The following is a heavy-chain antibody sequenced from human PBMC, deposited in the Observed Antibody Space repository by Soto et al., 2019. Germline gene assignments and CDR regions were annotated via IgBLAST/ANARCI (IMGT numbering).Heavy chain of an antibody. V-gene: IGHV4-59*08. CDR2: IYYSGST. Sequence: SETLSLTCTVSGGSISSYYWSWIRQPPGKGLEWIGYIYYSGSTNYNPSLKSRVTISVDTSKNQFSLKLSSVTAADTAVYYCARNLKLPSTYYYYYYMDVWGKGTTVTVSS. CDR1: GGSISSYY. J-gene: IGHJ6*03. CDR3: ARNLKLPSTYYYYYYMDV. D-gene: IGHD3-10*01.